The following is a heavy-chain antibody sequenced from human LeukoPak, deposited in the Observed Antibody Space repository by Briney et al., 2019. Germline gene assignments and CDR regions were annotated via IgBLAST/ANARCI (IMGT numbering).Heavy chain of an antibody. CDR1: GFTFSSYG. Sequence: PGGSLRLSCAASGFTFSSYGMHWVRQAPGKGLEWVAFIRYDGSNKYYADSVKGRFTISRDNSNTTLYLQMNSLRAEDTAVYYCAKDARIIVVVPAAPFDYWGQGTLVTVSS. J-gene: IGHJ4*02. D-gene: IGHD2-2*01. CDR3: AKDARIIVVVPAAPFDY. V-gene: IGHV3-30*02. CDR2: IRYDGSNK.